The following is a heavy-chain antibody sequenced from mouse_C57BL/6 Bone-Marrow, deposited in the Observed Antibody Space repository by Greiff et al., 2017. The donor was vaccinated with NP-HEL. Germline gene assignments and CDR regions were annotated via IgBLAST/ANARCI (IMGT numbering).Heavy chain of an antibody. CDR3: ASHYYGSSYGLAY. V-gene: IGHV1-52*01. Sequence: QVQLQQPGAELVRPGSSVKLSCKASGYTFTSYWMHWVKQRPIQGLEWIGNIDPSDSETHYNQKFKDKATLTVDKSSSTAYMQLSSLTSEDSAVYYCASHYYGSSYGLAYWGQGTLVTVSA. J-gene: IGHJ3*01. D-gene: IGHD1-1*01. CDR1: GYTFTSYW. CDR2: IDPSDSET.